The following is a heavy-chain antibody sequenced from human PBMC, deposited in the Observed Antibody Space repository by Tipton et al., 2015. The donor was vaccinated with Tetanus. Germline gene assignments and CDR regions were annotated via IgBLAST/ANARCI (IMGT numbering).Heavy chain of an antibody. Sequence: QLVQSGAEVKKPGESLKISCKASGYSFTSYWIGWVRQMPGKGLEWMGIIYPGDSDTRYSPSFQGQVTISVDKSINTAYLQWSSLKASDTSMFYCARAHCTDGVCNFDFWGQGALVTVAS. V-gene: IGHV5-51*01. J-gene: IGHJ4*02. CDR2: IYPGDSDT. CDR1: GYSFTSYW. CDR3: ARAHCTDGVCNFDF. D-gene: IGHD2-8*01.